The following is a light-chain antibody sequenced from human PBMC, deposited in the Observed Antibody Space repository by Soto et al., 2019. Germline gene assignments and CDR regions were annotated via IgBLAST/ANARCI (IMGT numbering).Light chain of an antibody. CDR2: DAS. CDR3: QHRNNWPLT. V-gene: IGKV3-11*01. J-gene: IGKJ4*01. Sequence: EIVLTQSPATLSLSPGERATLSCRASQTITRYLAWYQQRPGQAPRLLIYDASNRATDIPARFSGSGSGTDFTLTISSLEPEDFAIYYCQHRNNWPLTCGGGTKVEIK. CDR1: QTITRY.